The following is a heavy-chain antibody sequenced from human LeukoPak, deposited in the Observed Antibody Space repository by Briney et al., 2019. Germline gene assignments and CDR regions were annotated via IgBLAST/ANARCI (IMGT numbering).Heavy chain of an antibody. D-gene: IGHD6-19*01. CDR3: AKVRGQWLVPFEFDY. J-gene: IGHJ4*02. V-gene: IGHV3-21*04. Sequence: GGSLRLSCAASGFTFSSYSMNWVRQAGGKGLEWVSSISSSSSYIYYADSVKGRFTISRDNAKNSLYLQMNSLRAEDTALYYCAKVRGQWLVPFEFDYWGQGTLVTVSS. CDR1: GFTFSSYS. CDR2: ISSSSSYI.